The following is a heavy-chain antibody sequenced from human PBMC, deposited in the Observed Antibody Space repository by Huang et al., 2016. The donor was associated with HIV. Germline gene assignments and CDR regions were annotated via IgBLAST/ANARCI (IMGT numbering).Heavy chain of an antibody. CDR3: ARDATGYGTGWSTEFDY. CDR2: SGPHSGKT. V-gene: IGHV1-18*04. Sequence: HVQLVQSGADVKKPGASVKVSCKASGYTFDSYGFNGVRQAPGQGLEWMGWSGPHSGKTNHTQKRQGRVTMTTDTTTSTAYMELRILTSDDTAVYYCARDATGYGTGWSTEFDYWGQGTLVTVSS. D-gene: IGHD6-19*01. CDR1: GYTFDSYG. J-gene: IGHJ4*02.